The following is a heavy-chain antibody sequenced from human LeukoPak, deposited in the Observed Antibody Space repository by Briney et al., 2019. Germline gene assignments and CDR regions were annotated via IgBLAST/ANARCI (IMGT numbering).Heavy chain of an antibody. CDR2: IYYSGST. V-gene: IGHV4-59*08. Sequence: SETLSLTCTVSGGSISSYYWSWIRPPPGKGLEWIGYIYYSGSTNYNPSLKSRVTLSVDTSKNQFSLKLSSVTAADTAVYYCARHRLGATTLYYYYGMDVWGQGTTVTVSS. CDR3: ARHRLGATTLYYYYGMDV. D-gene: IGHD1-26*01. J-gene: IGHJ6*02. CDR1: GGSISSYY.